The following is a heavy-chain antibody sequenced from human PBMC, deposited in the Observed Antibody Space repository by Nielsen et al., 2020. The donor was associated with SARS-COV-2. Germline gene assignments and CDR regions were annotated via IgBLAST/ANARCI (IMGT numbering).Heavy chain of an antibody. V-gene: IGHV1-18*04. CDR1: GYTFTNYG. J-gene: IGHJ4*02. D-gene: IGHD2-15*01. CDR2: ISGYNGNT. Sequence: ASVKVSCKASGYTFTNYGISWVRQAPGQGLEWMGWISGYNGNTNYAQNLQGRVTMTTDTSTTTAYMELRSLRSDDTATYYCVRDGRYCSGGTCCHLFDYWGQGTLVTVSS. CDR3: VRDGRYCSGGTCCHLFDY.